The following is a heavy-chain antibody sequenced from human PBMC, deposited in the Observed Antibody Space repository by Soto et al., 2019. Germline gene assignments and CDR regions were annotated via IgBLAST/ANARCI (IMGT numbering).Heavy chain of an antibody. D-gene: IGHD3-22*01. CDR2: IIPIFGTA. CDR3: AHSRAPGDNNKSCGGMDL. Sequence: GASGKRSCPASGGRFSSYAISWLLQAPGPGLEWMGGIIPIFGTANYAQKFQGRVTITADESTSTAYMELSSLRSEDTAVYYCAHSRAPGDNNKSCGGMDLWVRETT. J-gene: IGHJ6*04. CDR1: GGRFSSYA. V-gene: IGHV1-69*01.